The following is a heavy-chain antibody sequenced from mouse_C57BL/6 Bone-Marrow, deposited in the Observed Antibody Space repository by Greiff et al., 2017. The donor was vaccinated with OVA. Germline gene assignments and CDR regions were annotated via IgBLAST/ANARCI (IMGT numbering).Heavy chain of an antibody. CDR2: ISSGGSYT. V-gene: IGHV5-6*01. J-gene: IGHJ3*01. CDR3: ARRHAWFAY. Sequence: EVQGVESGGDLVKPGGSLKLSCAASGFTFSSYGMSWVRQTPDQRLEWVATISSGGSYTYYPDSVKGRVTISRDNAKNTLYLQMSSLKSEDTAMYYCARRHAWFAYWGQGTLVTVSA. CDR1: GFTFSSYG.